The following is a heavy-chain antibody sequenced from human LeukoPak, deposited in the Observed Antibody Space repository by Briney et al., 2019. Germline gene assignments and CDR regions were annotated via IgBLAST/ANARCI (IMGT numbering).Heavy chain of an antibody. J-gene: IGHJ4*02. CDR2: TRDKATSYTT. CDR1: GFTFSDHY. CDR3: ANSLIVVVAATEYYFDY. V-gene: IGHV3-72*01. Sequence: GGSLRLSCAASGFTFSDHYMAWVRQAPGKGLEWVGRTRDKATSYTTDYAASVKGRFTISRDDSKNSLSLQMHSLKSEDTAVYYCANSLIVVVAATEYYFDYWGQGTLVTVSS. D-gene: IGHD2-15*01.